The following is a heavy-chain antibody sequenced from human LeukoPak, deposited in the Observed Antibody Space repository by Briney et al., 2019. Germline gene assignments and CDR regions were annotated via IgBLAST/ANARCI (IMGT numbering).Heavy chain of an antibody. V-gene: IGHV1-46*01. Sequence: ASVKVSCKASGGTFSSYAISWVRQAPGQGLEWMGIINPSGGSTSYAQKFQGRVTMTRDTSTSTVYMELRSLRSDDTAVYYCATDSSSWYGEYFQHWGQGTLVTVSS. CDR3: ATDSSSWYGEYFQH. CDR2: INPSGGST. D-gene: IGHD6-13*01. J-gene: IGHJ1*01. CDR1: GGTFSSYA.